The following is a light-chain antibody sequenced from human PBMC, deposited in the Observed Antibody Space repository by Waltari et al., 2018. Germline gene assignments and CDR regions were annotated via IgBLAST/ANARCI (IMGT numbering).Light chain of an antibody. CDR2: DAS. J-gene: IGKJ4*01. CDR1: QYISNS. Sequence: EIVLTQSSATLSLSTGERATLSCRASQYISNSLGWYQQKLGQAPRLLIYDASNRATGIPARFSGSGSATDFTLTISRLEPEDFAVYYCQQRSEWPLTFGGGTKVEIK. CDR3: QQRSEWPLT. V-gene: IGKV3-11*01.